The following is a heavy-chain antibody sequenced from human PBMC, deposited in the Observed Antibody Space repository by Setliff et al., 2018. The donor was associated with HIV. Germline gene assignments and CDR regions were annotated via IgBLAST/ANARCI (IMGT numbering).Heavy chain of an antibody. D-gene: IGHD3-22*01. CDR1: GYSFTSYW. CDR2: IYPGDSDT. CDR3: ATQTYYFDSSGVFDI. Sequence: PGESLKISCKGSGYSFTSYWIGWVRQMPGKGLEWMGIIYPGDSDTRYSPSFQGQVTISADKSISTAYLQWSSLKASDTAMYFCATQTYYFDSSGVFDIWGQGTPVTVSS. V-gene: IGHV5-51*01. J-gene: IGHJ3*02.